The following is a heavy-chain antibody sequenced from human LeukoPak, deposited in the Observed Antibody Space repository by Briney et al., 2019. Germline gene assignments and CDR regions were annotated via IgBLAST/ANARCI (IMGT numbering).Heavy chain of an antibody. CDR2: IIPIFGTA. Sequence: SVKVSCKASGGTFSSYAISWVRQAPGQGLEWMGGIIPIFGTANYAQKFQGRVTITADESTSTAYMELSSLRSEDTAVYYCARGLRGYSYGYPYYYYYYMDVWGKGTTVTISS. D-gene: IGHD5-18*01. V-gene: IGHV1-69*13. CDR3: ARGLRGYSYGYPYYYYYYMDV. J-gene: IGHJ6*03. CDR1: GGTFSSYA.